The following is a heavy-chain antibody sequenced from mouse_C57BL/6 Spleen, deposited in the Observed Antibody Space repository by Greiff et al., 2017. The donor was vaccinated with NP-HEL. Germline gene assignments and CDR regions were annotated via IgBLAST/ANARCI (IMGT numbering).Heavy chain of an antibody. V-gene: IGHV1-77*01. CDR3: ASSTVVATKAWFAY. D-gene: IGHD1-1*01. CDR1: GYTFTDYY. J-gene: IGHJ3*01. Sequence: VQLQQSGAELVKPGASVKISCKASGYTFTDYYINWVKQRPGQGLEWIGKIGPGSGSTYYNEKFKGKATLTADKSSSTAYMQLSSLTSEDSAVYFCASSTVVATKAWFAYWGQGTLVTVSA. CDR2: IGPGSGST.